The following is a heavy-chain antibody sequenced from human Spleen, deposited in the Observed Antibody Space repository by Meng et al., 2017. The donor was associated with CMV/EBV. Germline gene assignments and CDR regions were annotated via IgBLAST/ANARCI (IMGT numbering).Heavy chain of an antibody. J-gene: IGHJ6*02. D-gene: IGHD1-1*01. CDR1: GGSVSSGSYY. CDR2: IYYSGST. V-gene: IGHV4-61*01. Sequence: ESLKISCTVSGGSVSSGSYYWSWIRQPPGKGLEWIGYIYYSGSTNYNPSLKSRVTISVDTSKNQFSLKLSSVTAADTAVYYCARETSPRRYYYGMDVWGQGTTVTVSS. CDR3: ARETSPRRYYYGMDV.